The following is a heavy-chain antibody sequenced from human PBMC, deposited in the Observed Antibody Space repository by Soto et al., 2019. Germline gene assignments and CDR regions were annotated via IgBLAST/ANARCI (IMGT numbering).Heavy chain of an antibody. V-gene: IGHV3-30*18. J-gene: IGHJ3*01. CDR3: VKAQERSAQYFAVVITAFDF. CDR1: GFTLSSYS. D-gene: IGHD3-22*01. CDR2: ISHDGNSH. Sequence: LVESGGGLVNPGGSLRLSCTASGFTLSSYSVNWVRQAPGKGLEWVAVISHDGNSHHLADSVRGRFTISRDNSKNTVFLHMTSLRREDSAVYHCVKAQERSAQYFAVVITAFDFWGQGTMVTVSS.